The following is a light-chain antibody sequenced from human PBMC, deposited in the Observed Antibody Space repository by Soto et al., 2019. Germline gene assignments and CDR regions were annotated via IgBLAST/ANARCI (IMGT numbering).Light chain of an antibody. V-gene: IGLV2-14*03. CDR2: DVR. CDR1: SSDVGHYNY. CDR3: CSYTTTTSRV. Sequence: QSVLTQPASVSGSPGQSITISCTGTSSDVGHYNYVSWYQQHPGNAPKLMIYDVRLRPSGVSDRFSGSKSGNTASLTISGLQAEDEADYYCCSYTTTTSRVFGTGTKSPS. J-gene: IGLJ1*01.